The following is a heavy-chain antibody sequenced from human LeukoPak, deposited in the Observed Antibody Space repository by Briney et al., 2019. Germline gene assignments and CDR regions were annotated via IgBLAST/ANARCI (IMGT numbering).Heavy chain of an antibody. CDR3: AKDLVVSGDFWSGYYGRLGFDY. V-gene: IGHV3-23*01. CDR2: ISGSGGST. CDR1: GFTFSSYA. J-gene: IGHJ4*02. D-gene: IGHD3-3*01. Sequence: GGSLRLSCAASGFTFSSYAMSWVRQAPGKGLEWVSAISGSGGSTYYADSVKGRFTISRDNSKNTLYLQMNSLRAEDTAVYYCAKDLVVSGDFWSGYYGRLGFDYWGQGTLVTVSS.